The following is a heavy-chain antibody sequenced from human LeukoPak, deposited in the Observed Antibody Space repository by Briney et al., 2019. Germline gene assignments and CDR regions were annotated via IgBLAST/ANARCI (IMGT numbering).Heavy chain of an antibody. CDR2: IYYSGNT. Sequence: SETLSLTCTGSGVSISNYYWSWLRQPPGKGLEWIGYIYYSGNTNYNPSLKSRVTISVDTSKNQFSLKLSSVTAADTAVYYCVRENYSSGWYGIIDYWGQGTLVTASS. D-gene: IGHD6-19*01. V-gene: IGHV4-59*01. CDR1: GVSISNYY. CDR3: VRENYSSGWYGIIDY. J-gene: IGHJ4*02.